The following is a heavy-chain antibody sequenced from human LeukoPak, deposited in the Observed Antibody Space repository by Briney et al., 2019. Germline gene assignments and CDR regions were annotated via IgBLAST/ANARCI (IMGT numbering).Heavy chain of an antibody. D-gene: IGHD3-16*01. Sequence: GGSLRLSCVASGFTFTGPSMHWVRQAPGKGLEWVAVVGNDEKTILYADSVKGRFTISRDNSKNTLYLQMNGLRDEDTAVYYCAKDDAWGRFYHWGQGTLVTVSS. CDR2: VGNDEKTI. J-gene: IGHJ1*01. V-gene: IGHV3-30*04. CDR1: GFTFTGPS. CDR3: AKDDAWGRFYH.